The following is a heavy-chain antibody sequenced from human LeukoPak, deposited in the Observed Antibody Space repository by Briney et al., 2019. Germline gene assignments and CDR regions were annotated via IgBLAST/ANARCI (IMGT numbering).Heavy chain of an antibody. CDR1: GFTVSSNY. Sequence: PGGSLRLSCAASGFTVSSNYMTWVRQPPGKGLEWVSVIYSDGSTYYADSVKGRFTISRDNSKNTLYLQMNSLRAEDTAVYYCAKERASYYYATFDYWGQGTLVTVSS. D-gene: IGHD3-10*01. CDR3: AKERASYYYATFDY. CDR2: IYSDGST. J-gene: IGHJ4*02. V-gene: IGHV3-66*02.